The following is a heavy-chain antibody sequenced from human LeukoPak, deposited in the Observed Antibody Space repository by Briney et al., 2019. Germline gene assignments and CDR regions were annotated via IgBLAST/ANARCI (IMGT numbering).Heavy chain of an antibody. CDR2: IYYSGST. CDR3: ARVDIGAADPYYFDY. V-gene: IGHV4-30-4*08. D-gene: IGHD6-13*01. CDR1: GGSISSGYYY. J-gene: IGHJ4*02. Sequence: PSQTLSLTCPVSGGSISSGYYYWSWIRQPPGKGLEWIGYIYYSGSTYYNPSLKSRVTISVDTSKNQFSLKLSSVTAADTAVYYCARVDIGAADPYYFDYWGQGTLVTVSS.